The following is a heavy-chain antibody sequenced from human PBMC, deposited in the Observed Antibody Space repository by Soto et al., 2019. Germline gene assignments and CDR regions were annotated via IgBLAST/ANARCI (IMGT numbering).Heavy chain of an antibody. CDR3: ARSSRGFDI. CDR2: ILPGNGNT. Sequence: ASVKVSCKASGYTFSSYALHWVRQAPGQRLECMGWILPGNGNTRYSQKFQDRVTFTRDTSASTAYMELSSLRSEDTAVYYCARSSRGFDIWGQGTMVTVSS. CDR1: GYTFSSYA. J-gene: IGHJ3*02. D-gene: IGHD1-26*01. V-gene: IGHV1-3*01.